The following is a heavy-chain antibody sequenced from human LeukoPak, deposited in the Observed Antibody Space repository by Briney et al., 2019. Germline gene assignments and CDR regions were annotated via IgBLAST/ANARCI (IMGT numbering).Heavy chain of an antibody. D-gene: IGHD2-15*01. CDR3: AREAEGLDY. CDR1: RFTFSGYA. Sequence: PGGSLRLSCAASRFTFSGYAMHWVRQAPGKGLEWIAIISYDGSIEYYVDSVKGRFTISRDNSKNTLYLQMNSLRTEDTAVYYCAREAEGLDYWGQGTLVTVSS. V-gene: IGHV3-30*04. CDR2: ISYDGSIE. J-gene: IGHJ4*02.